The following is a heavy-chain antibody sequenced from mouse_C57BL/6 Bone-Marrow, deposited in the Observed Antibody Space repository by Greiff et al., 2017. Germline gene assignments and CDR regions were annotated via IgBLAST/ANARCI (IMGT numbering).Heavy chain of an antibody. D-gene: IGHD1-1*01. J-gene: IGHJ3*01. CDR3: ARDRGCYGSSWFAY. Sequence: EVQGVESGGGLVKPGGSLKLSCAASGFTFSSYAMSWVRQTPEKRLEWVATISDGGSYTYYPDNVKGRFTITRDNSKNHLYLQMSHLRSEETAMYYCARDRGCYGSSWFAYWGQGTLVTVSA. CDR2: ISDGGSYT. V-gene: IGHV5-4*01. CDR1: GFTFSSYA.